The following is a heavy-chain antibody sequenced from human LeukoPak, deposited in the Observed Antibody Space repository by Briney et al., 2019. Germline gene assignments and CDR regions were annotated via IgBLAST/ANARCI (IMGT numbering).Heavy chain of an antibody. D-gene: IGHD6-6*01. CDR2: ISGSGGST. CDR1: GFTFSSYA. J-gene: IGHJ6*02. V-gene: IGHV3-23*01. CDR3: AKGGHSIAAGYYYYGMDV. Sequence: GGSLRLSCAASGFTFSSYAMSWVRQAPGKGLEWVSAISGSGGSTYYADSVKGRFTISRDNSKNTLYLQMNSLRAEDTAVYYCAKGGHSIAAGYYYYGMDVWGQGTTVTVSS.